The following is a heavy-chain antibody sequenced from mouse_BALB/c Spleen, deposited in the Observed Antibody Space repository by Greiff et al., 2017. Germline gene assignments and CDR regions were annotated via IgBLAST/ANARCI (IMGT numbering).Heavy chain of an antibody. CDR1: GFTFSDYY. J-gene: IGHJ1*01. D-gene: IGHD1-1*01. CDR2: ISDGGSYT. CDR3: ARDLEGTGSSYDWYFDV. Sequence: EVMLVESGGGLVKPGGSLKLSCAASGFTFSDYYMYWVRQTPEKRLEWVATISDGGSYTYYPDSVKGRFTISRDNAKNNLYLQMSSLKSEDTAMYYCARDLEGTGSSYDWYFDVWGAGTTVTVSS. V-gene: IGHV5-4*02.